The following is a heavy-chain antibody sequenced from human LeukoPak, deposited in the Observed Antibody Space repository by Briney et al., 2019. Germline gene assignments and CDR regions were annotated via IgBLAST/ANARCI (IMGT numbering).Heavy chain of an antibody. V-gene: IGHV4-59*01. Sequence: SETLSLTCTVSGDSISSYYWSWIRQPPGKGLEWIGQMYYSGSAKYNPSLRSRATTSVDTSKNQFSLKLSSVTAADTAVYYCARSLKSNSRDAFDNWGQGTMVTVSS. CDR2: MYYSGSA. D-gene: IGHD2/OR15-2a*01. CDR3: ARSLKSNSRDAFDN. CDR1: GDSISSYY. J-gene: IGHJ3*02.